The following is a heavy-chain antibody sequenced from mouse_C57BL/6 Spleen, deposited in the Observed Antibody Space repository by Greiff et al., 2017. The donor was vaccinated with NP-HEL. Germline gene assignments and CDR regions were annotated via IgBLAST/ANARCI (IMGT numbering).Heavy chain of an antibody. CDR3: ARKGGYGSSRYFDY. CDR2: IYPGDGDT. CDR1: GYAFSSYW. D-gene: IGHD1-1*01. J-gene: IGHJ2*01. Sequence: QVQLKQSGAELVKPGASVKISCKASGYAFSSYWMNWVKQRPGKGLEWIGQIYPGDGDTNYNGKFKGKATLTADKSSSTAYMQLSSLTSKDSAVYFGARKGGYGSSRYFDYWGQGTTLTVSS. V-gene: IGHV1-80*01.